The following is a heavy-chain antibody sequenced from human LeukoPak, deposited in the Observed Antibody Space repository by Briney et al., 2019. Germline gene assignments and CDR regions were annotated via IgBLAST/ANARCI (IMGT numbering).Heavy chain of an antibody. CDR3: ARVSGRVISSIESDYYYYYYMDV. CDR1: GFSISSGSYY. Sequence: PSETLSLTCTVSGFSISSGSYYWSWIRQPAGKGLEWIGRIYTSGSTNYNPSLKSRVTISVDTSKNQFSLKLSFVTAADTAVYYCARVSGRVISSIESDYYYYYYMDVWGKGTTVTISS. V-gene: IGHV4-61*02. J-gene: IGHJ6*03. CDR2: IYTSGST. D-gene: IGHD2-21*01.